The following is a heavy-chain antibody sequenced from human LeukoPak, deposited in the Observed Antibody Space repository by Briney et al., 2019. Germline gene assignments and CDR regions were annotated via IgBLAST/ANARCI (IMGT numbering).Heavy chain of an antibody. CDR3: ARAKSSDAFDI. CDR2: IYHSGST. D-gene: IGHD2-2*01. Sequence: KPSETLSLTCTVSGYSISSGYYWGWIRQPPGKGLEWIGSIYHSGSTYYNPSLKSRVTISVDTSKNQFSLKLSSVTAADTAVYYCARAKSSDAFDIWGQGTMVTVSS. V-gene: IGHV4-38-2*02. J-gene: IGHJ3*02. CDR1: GYSISSGYY.